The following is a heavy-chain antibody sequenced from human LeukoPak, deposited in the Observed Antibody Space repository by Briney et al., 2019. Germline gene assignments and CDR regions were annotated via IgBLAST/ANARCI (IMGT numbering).Heavy chain of an antibody. CDR3: ARRLCSSSCYMDY. V-gene: IGHV5-51*01. D-gene: IGHD2-2*02. CDR2: IYPGDSDT. CDR1: GYSFTSYW. Sequence: GESLKISCKGSGYSFTSYWIGWGRQMPGKGLEWMGIIYPGDSDTRYSPSVQGQVTISADKSISTAYLQWSSLQASDTAMYYCARRLCSSSCYMDYWGQGTLVTVSS. J-gene: IGHJ4*02.